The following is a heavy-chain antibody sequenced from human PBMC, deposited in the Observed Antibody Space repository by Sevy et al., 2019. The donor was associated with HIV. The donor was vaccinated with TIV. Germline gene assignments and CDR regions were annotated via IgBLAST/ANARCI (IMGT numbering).Heavy chain of an antibody. J-gene: IGHJ6*02. CDR2: TYYRSKWYN. Sequence: SQTLSLTCAISGDSVSSNSAAWNWIRQSPSRGLEWLGRTYYRSKWYNDYAVSVKSRITINPATSKNQFSLQLNTVTPEDTAVYYCARDRAGLIAVAGTGNYYYYGMDVWGQGTTVTVSS. CDR3: ARDRAGLIAVAGTGNYYYYGMDV. D-gene: IGHD6-19*01. CDR1: GDSVSSNSAA. V-gene: IGHV6-1*01.